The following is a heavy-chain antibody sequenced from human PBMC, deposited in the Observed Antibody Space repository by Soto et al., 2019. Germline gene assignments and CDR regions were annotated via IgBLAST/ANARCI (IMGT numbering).Heavy chain of an antibody. CDR3: ARVASLLSGLRSYYFDY. CDR1: GGTFSSYA. Sequence: GASVKVSCKSSGGTFSSYAISWVRQAPGQGLEWMGGIIPIFGTANYAQKFQGRVTITADKSTSTAYMELSSLRSEDTAVYYCARVASLLSGLRSYYFDYWGQGTLVTVSS. CDR2: IIPIFGTA. D-gene: IGHD3-10*01. V-gene: IGHV1-69*06. J-gene: IGHJ4*02.